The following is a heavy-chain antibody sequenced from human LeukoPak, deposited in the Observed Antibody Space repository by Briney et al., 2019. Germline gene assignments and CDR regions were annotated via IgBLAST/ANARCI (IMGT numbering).Heavy chain of an antibody. V-gene: IGHV3-21*01. J-gene: IGHJ4*02. CDR1: GFTFSIYS. CDR2: ISRSSSYI. CDR3: ARHRHSRLMDY. D-gene: IGHD3-16*01. Sequence: KTGGSLRLSWAASGFTFSIYSMNWVRQAPGKGLEWVSSISRSSSYIYYADSVKGRFTISRDNAKNSLYLQMNSLRAEDTAVYYCARHRHSRLMDYWGQGTLVTVSS.